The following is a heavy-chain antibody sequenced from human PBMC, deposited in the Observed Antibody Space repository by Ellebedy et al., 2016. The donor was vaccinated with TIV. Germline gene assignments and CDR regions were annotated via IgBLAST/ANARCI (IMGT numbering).Heavy chain of an antibody. V-gene: IGHV6-1*01. J-gene: IGHJ5*02. Sequence: SQTLSLTXXISGDSVSSNSAAWNWIRQSPSRGLEWLGRTFYRSQWHTDYADSVKSRITISPDTSKNQFSLQLNSVTPDDTAVYYCAREGTMIRGIKNWFDPWGQGTLVIVSS. D-gene: IGHD3-10*01. CDR1: GDSVSSNSAA. CDR2: TFYRSQWHT. CDR3: AREGTMIRGIKNWFDP.